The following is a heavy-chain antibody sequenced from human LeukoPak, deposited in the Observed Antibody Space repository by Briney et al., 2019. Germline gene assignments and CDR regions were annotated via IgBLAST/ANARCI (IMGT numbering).Heavy chain of an antibody. Sequence: SETLSLTCAVYGGSFSGYYWSWIRQPPGRGLEWIGEINHSGSTNYNPSLKSRVTISVATSKNQFSLKLSSVTAADTAVYYCARGPIYRYSGYGDFDYWGQGNPGHRLL. CDR2: INHSGST. CDR1: GGSFSGYY. D-gene: IGHD5-12*01. CDR3: ARGPIYRYSGYGDFDY. V-gene: IGHV4-34*01. J-gene: IGHJ4*02.